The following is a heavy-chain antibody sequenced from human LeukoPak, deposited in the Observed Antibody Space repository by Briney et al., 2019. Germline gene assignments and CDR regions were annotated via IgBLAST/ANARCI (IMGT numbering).Heavy chain of an antibody. J-gene: IGHJ3*01. Sequence: GGSLRLSCAASGFTFSSYGMHWVRQAPGKGLEWVAFIRYDGSNKYYADSVKGRFTISRDNSKNTLYLQMNSLRAEDTAVYYCARDWYNNSDAFDLWGQGTMVTVSS. CDR2: IRYDGSNK. CDR1: GFTFSSYG. V-gene: IGHV3-30*02. D-gene: IGHD4-11*01. CDR3: ARDWYNNSDAFDL.